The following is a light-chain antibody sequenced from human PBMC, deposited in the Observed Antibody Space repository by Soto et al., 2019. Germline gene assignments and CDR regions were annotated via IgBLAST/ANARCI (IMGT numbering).Light chain of an antibody. Sequence: EIVMTQSPATLSVSPGERATLSCRASQSVRSYLAWYQQKPGQAPRLLIYDASNRATGLPARFSGSGSGTEFTLTISSLQSEDFAVYYCQQYNNWPLTFGQGTKVEIK. CDR2: DAS. V-gene: IGKV3-15*01. CDR1: QSVRSY. CDR3: QQYNNWPLT. J-gene: IGKJ1*01.